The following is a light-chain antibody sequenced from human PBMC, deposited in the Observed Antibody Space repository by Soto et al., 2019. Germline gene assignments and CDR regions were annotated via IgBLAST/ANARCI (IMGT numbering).Light chain of an antibody. J-gene: IGKJ1*01. CDR2: QLS. CDR3: MQYAHYPRT. Sequence: DIVLTQTPLSSPVTLGQPASISCRSSQSLVYSEGITYSSWLQQRPGQPPRLLIYQLSNRFSGVPARFSGSGAGSYLTVKISRVEAEDVGVYYCMQYAHYPRTFGQWTKVEIK. V-gene: IGKV2-24*01. CDR1: QSLVYSEGITY.